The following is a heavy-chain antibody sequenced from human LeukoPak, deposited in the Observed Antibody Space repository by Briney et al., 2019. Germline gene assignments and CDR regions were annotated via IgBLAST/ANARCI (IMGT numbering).Heavy chain of an antibody. V-gene: IGHV3-30*02. Sequence: GGSLRLSCAASGFTFSSYGMHWIRQAPGKGLEGVAFIRYDGSNKYYADSVKGRFTISRDNSKNTLYLQMNSLRAEDTAVYYCAKDALRVRGDSLFDWFEPWGQGPLVPVSS. J-gene: IGHJ5*02. CDR3: AKDALRVRGDSLFDWFEP. CDR1: GFTFSSYG. D-gene: IGHD3-10*01. CDR2: IRYDGSNK.